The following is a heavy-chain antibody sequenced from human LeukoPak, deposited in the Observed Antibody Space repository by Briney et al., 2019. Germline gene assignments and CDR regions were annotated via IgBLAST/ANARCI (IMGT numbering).Heavy chain of an antibody. Sequence: GGSLRLSCAASGFTFSSYSMNWVRQAPGKGLEWVSSISSSSSYIYHADSVKGRFTISRDSAKNSLYLQMNSLRVEDTAVYYCARDLEMATNTAHDSFDIWGLGTKVTVSS. V-gene: IGHV3-21*01. J-gene: IGHJ3*02. D-gene: IGHD5-24*01. CDR2: ISSSSSYI. CDR1: GFTFSSYS. CDR3: ARDLEMATNTAHDSFDI.